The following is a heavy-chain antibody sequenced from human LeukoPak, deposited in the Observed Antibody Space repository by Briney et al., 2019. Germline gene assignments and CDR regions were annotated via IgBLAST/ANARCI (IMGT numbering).Heavy chain of an antibody. J-gene: IGHJ5*02. Sequence: SETLSLTCTVTGGSISGYHWNWIRQSPGKGLEWTSNIFYTGNTDYNPSLKSRVTISINTSKNEISLILRSVTAADTAVYYCARKTYCSGGRCYGENWFDPWGQGILVTVSS. CDR1: GGSISGYH. D-gene: IGHD2-15*01. V-gene: IGHV4-59*08. CDR2: IFYTGNT. CDR3: ARKTYCSGGRCYGENWFDP.